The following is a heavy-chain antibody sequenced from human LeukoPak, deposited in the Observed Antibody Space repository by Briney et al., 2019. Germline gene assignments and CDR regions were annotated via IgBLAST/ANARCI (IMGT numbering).Heavy chain of an antibody. V-gene: IGHV3-30-3*01. J-gene: IGHJ4*02. CDR3: ARDHPPPDFIAYYFDY. CDR2: ISYDGSNK. CDR1: GFTFSSYA. Sequence: PGGSLRLSCAASGFTFSSYAMHWVRQAPGKGLEWVAVISYDGSNKYYADSVKGRFTISRDNSKNTLYLQMNSLRAEDTAVYYCARDHPPPDFIAYYFDYWGQGTLVTVSS. D-gene: IGHD3-3*01.